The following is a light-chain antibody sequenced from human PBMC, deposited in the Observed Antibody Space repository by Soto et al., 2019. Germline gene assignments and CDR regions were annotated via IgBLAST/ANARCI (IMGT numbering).Light chain of an antibody. Sequence: QSALTQPASVSGSPGQSITISCAGTSSDVGAYNYVSWYQHHPGKVPKLLIYEVTNRPSGVSDRFSGSKSGNTASLTISGLQAEDEADYYCSPKRDSSTIFVFAKGTKATVL. J-gene: IGLJ1*01. CDR1: SSDVGAYNY. CDR3: SPKRDSSTIFV. CDR2: EVT. V-gene: IGLV2-14*01.